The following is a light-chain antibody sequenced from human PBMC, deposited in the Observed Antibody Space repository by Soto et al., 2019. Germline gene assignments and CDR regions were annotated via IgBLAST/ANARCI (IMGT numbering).Light chain of an antibody. CDR3: QQHNSYS. J-gene: IGKJ1*01. V-gene: IGKV1-5*01. Sequence: IQMXPSPSTPPASVGDRVTITCRASQSISNWLVWYHKKPGTDPKLLIYHASTLESGVQSRFTGSGSGTEFTLTTSSLQPDDFATYYCQQHNSYSFGQGTKVDIK. CDR2: HAS. CDR1: QSISNW.